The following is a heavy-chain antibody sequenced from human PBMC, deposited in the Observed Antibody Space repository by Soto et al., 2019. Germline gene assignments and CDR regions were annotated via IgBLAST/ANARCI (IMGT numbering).Heavy chain of an antibody. D-gene: IGHD4-17*01. CDR2: MNPNSGNT. V-gene: IGHV1-8*01. Sequence: ASVKLSCKASGYTFTSYDINWVRQANGQGLEWMGWMNPNSGNTGYAQKFQGRVTMTRNTSISTAYMELSSLRSEDTAVYYCARVDRFYGDYVMDYWGQGTLVTVSS. J-gene: IGHJ4*02. CDR1: GYTFTSYD. CDR3: ARVDRFYGDYVMDY.